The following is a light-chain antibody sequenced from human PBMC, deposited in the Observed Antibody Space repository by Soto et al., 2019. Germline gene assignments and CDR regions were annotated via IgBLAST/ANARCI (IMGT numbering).Light chain of an antibody. CDR1: QSVSSRS. CDR3: QQYGSSPRT. CDR2: GAS. J-gene: IGKJ1*01. V-gene: IGKV3-20*01. Sequence: EIVLTQSAGTLSLSPGERATLSCRASQSVSSRSLAWYQQKPGQAPRLLIYGASSRATGIPDRFSGSGSGTDFTLTISRLGPEDFAVYYCQQYGSSPRTFGQGTKVEIK.